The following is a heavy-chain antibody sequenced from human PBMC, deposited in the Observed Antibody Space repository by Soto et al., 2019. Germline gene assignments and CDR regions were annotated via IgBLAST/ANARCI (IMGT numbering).Heavy chain of an antibody. Sequence: QVQLVQSGAEVKKPGSSVKVSCKASGGTFSSYAISWVRQAPGQGLEWMGGIIPIFGTANYAQKFQGRVTITADESTSTAYMELSSLRSEDTVVYYCARVPYCSSTSCYRYYYYYGMDVLCQGTTVTVSS. CDR1: GGTFSSYA. D-gene: IGHD2-2*01. CDR2: IIPIFGTA. CDR3: ARVPYCSSTSCYRYYYYYGMDV. V-gene: IGHV1-69*01. J-gene: IGHJ6*02.